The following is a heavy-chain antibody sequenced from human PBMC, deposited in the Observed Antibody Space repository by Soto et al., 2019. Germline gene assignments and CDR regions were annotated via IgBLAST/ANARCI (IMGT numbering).Heavy chain of an antibody. CDR2: ITGSGDST. Sequence: HPGGSLRLSCAASGFTFTNYAMTWVRQAPGKGLEWVSAITGSGDSTYTADSVRGRFFISRDNSKNTLFLQMNSLRAEDTAVYYCARTVVPAAIIGRGDGMDVWGQGTTVTVSS. J-gene: IGHJ6*02. CDR3: ARTVVPAAIIGRGDGMDV. CDR1: GFTFTNYA. V-gene: IGHV3-23*01. D-gene: IGHD2-2*02.